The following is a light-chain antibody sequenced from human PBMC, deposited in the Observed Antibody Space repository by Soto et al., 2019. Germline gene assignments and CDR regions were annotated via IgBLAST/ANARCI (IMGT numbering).Light chain of an antibody. V-gene: IGLV1-47*01. CDR3: TVWDDSFRGRL. CDR2: RNN. Sequence: QSVLTQPPSASGTPGQRVTISCSGSSSNIESNFVYWYQQFPGTAPRLLIYRNNQRPSGVPDRFSGSKSGTSASLAISALRSDDEADYYCTVWDDSFRGRLFGGGTKLTVL. J-gene: IGLJ2*01. CDR1: SSNIESNF.